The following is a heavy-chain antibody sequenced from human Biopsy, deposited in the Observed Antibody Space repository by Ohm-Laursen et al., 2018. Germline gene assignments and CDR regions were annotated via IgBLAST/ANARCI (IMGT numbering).Heavy chain of an antibody. D-gene: IGHD3-3*01. CDR2: IIAVSGLV. CDR3: ATPFQYYDSWGGYPPFDH. J-gene: IGHJ4*02. V-gene: IGHV1-69*17. CDR1: GGTFSNYA. Sequence: SSVKVSCKVSGGTFSNYAISWVRQAPGEGLEWMGGIIAVSGLVNYAPKFQGRVSITADKSTTTAYMELSNLKSEDTAVYYYATPFQYYDSWGGYPPFDHWGQGTLVTVSS.